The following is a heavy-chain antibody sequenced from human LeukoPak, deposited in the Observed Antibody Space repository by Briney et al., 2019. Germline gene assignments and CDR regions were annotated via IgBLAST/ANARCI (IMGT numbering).Heavy chain of an antibody. Sequence: SETLSLTXTVSGGSISSSSYYWSWNRQPPGKGLEWIGYIYYSGSTNYNPSLKSRVTISVDTSKNQFSLKLSSVTAADTAVYYCARGVLLWFGEPYDAFDIWGQGTMVTVSS. V-gene: IGHV4-61*01. CDR1: GGSISSSSYY. CDR3: ARGVLLWFGEPYDAFDI. J-gene: IGHJ3*02. CDR2: IYYSGST. D-gene: IGHD3-10*01.